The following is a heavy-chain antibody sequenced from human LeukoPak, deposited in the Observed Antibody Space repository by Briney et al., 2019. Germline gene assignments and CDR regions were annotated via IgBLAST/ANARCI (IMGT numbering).Heavy chain of an antibody. D-gene: IGHD6-13*01. CDR1: GYSFTSNW. J-gene: IGHJ4*02. CDR3: ARLDSSSWYY. V-gene: IGHV5-51*01. Sequence: GESLKISWKGSGYSFTSNWIGWVRQMPRKGLEWMGIIFPGDSDTRYSPAFQGQVTISADKSISTAYLQWSSLKASDTAMYYCARLDSSSWYYWGQGTRVSVSS. CDR2: IFPGDSDT.